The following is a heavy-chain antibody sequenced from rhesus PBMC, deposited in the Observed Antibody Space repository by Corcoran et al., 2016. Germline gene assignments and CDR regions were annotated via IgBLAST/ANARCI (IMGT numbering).Heavy chain of an antibody. J-gene: IGHJ4*01. D-gene: IGHD6-25*01. V-gene: IGHV4-127*01. CDR1: GYSISSGYG. CDR2: IGGRSGST. CDR3: AGISGSWGYYFDY. Sequence: QVQLQESGPGLVKPSETLSLTCAVSGYSISSGYGWSWIRQPPGTGLEWIGYIGGRSGSTSYNPSLKSRVTISRDTYKNQFSLKLSSVTAADTAVYYCAGISGSWGYYFDYWGQGVLVTVSS.